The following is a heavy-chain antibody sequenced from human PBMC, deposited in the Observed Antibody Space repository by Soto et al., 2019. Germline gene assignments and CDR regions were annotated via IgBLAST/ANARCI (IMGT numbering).Heavy chain of an antibody. CDR1: GFSFSSYS. Sequence: PGGSLRLSCAASGFSFSSYSISWVRQAPGKGLEWVSFISGNGVSTYYADSVRGRFTISRDNSKNTLYLQMNSLRAEDTAAYYCARSSWSSYYNFFDLWGQGTLVTVSS. CDR3: ARSSWSSYYNFFDL. V-gene: IGHV3-23*01. D-gene: IGHD6-13*01. J-gene: IGHJ5*02. CDR2: ISGNGVST.